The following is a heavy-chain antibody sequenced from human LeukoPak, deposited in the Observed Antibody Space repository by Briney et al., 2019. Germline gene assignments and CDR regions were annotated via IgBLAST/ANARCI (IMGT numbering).Heavy chain of an antibody. J-gene: IGHJ4*02. CDR2: INPNSGAT. Sequence: ASVKVSCKSSGYTFTDYFIHWVRQAPGQGLEWMGWINPNSGATKYAQKFQGRVSMTRGTSINTAYMDLTNLRSDDTAIFYCARVKKLMPELEFWGQGTLVTVSS. V-gene: IGHV1-2*02. CDR3: ARVKKLMPELEF. D-gene: IGHD2-2*01. CDR1: GYTFTDYF.